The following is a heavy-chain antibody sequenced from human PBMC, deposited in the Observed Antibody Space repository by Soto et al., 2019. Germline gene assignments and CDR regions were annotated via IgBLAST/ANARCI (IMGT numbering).Heavy chain of an antibody. CDR1: GFDFGSFG. Sequence: QMQLVQSGREVKQPGTSVKVSCKASGFDFGSFGIQWLRQSRGQGFEWIGWIVVATGSTNYAPNFQGRVTITRDMYTNTAYMVLTNLRSDDKAVYFCSADRSHIAIGCPVWGQGTMVAVSS. V-gene: IGHV1-58*02. D-gene: IGHD2-21*01. CDR2: IVVATGST. CDR3: SADRSHIAIGCPV. J-gene: IGHJ6*02.